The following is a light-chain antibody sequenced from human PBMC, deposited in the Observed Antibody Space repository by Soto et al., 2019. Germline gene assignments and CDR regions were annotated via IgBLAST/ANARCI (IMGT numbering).Light chain of an antibody. CDR2: GAS. J-gene: IGKJ3*01. Sequence: DIQMTQSPSSLSASVGARVSITCQASQDIRTSLSWFQQKPGRAPKLLIYGASNLETGVPSRFRGSGSGTDFTFTISSLQPEDIATHYCQHYDNLPPFTFGPGTKVDIK. CDR1: QDIRTS. V-gene: IGKV1-33*01. CDR3: QHYDNLPPFT.